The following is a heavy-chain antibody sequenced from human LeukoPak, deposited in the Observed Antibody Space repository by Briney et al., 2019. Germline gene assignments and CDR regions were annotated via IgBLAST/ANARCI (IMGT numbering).Heavy chain of an antibody. Sequence: GRSLRLSCAASGFTFSSYAMHWVRQAPGKGLEWVAVISYDGSNKYYADSVKGRFTISRDNSKNTLYLQMNSLRAEDTAVYYCATLGGVDCGGDCYDAFDIWGQGTMVTVSS. J-gene: IGHJ3*02. V-gene: IGHV3-30*04. D-gene: IGHD2-21*02. CDR3: ATLGGVDCGGDCYDAFDI. CDR2: ISYDGSNK. CDR1: GFTFSSYA.